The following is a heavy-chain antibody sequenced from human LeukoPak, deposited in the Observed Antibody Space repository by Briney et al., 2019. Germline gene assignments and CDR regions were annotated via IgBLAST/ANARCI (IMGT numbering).Heavy chain of an antibody. CDR3: AKPQYDSSWYYFDY. CDR1: GFTFSTYA. J-gene: IGHJ4*02. V-gene: IGHV3-23*01. Sequence: VGSLRLSCAASGFTFSTYAMSWVRQAPGKGLEWVSTISGNGVSTYYANSEKGRFTISRDNSKNTLWLQMNSLRAEDTALYYCAKPQYDSSWYYFDYWGQGTLVTVSS. D-gene: IGHD6-13*01. CDR2: ISGNGVST.